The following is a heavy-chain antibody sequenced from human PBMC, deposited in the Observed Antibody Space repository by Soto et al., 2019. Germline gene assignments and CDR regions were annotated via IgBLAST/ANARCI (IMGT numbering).Heavy chain of an antibody. CDR3: AREGPRSVWNSRSSYYYYGMDV. CDR2: ISAYNGNT. V-gene: IGHV1-18*04. D-gene: IGHD1-7*01. CDR1: GYTFTSYG. Sequence: ASVKVSCKASGYTFTSYGISWVRQAPGQGLEWMGWISAYNGNTNYAQKLQGRVTMTTDTSTSTAYMELRSLRSDDTAVYYCAREGPRSVWNSRSSYYYYGMDVWGQGTTVTVSS. J-gene: IGHJ6*02.